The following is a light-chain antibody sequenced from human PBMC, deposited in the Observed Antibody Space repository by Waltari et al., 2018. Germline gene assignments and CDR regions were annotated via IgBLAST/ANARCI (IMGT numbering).Light chain of an antibody. J-gene: IGKJ1*01. Sequence: EIVFTQSPATLSLSPGERATLSCRASQSVSSYLAWYQQKPGQAPRLLIYAASNRATGIPARFSGSGCGSEFTVTISSLEPEDFAVYYCQQRSNWPWTFGQGTKVEIK. CDR1: QSVSSY. CDR3: QQRSNWPWT. CDR2: AAS. V-gene: IGKV3-11*01.